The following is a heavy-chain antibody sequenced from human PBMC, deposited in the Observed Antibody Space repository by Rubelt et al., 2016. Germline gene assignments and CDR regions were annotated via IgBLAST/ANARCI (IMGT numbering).Heavy chain of an antibody. Sequence: AMSWVRQAPGKGLEWVSAISGSGGSTYYADSVKGRFTISRDNAKNSLYLQMNSLRAEDTAVYYCAGGQVLPSRYYDSSGLYYFDYWGQGTLVTVSS. D-gene: IGHD3-22*01. J-gene: IGHJ4*02. CDR3: AGGQVLPSRYYDSSGLYYFDY. CDR1: A. V-gene: IGHV3-23*01. CDR2: ISGSGGST.